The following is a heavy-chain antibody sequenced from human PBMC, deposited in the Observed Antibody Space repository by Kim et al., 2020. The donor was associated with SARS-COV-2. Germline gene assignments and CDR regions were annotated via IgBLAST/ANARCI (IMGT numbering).Heavy chain of an antibody. D-gene: IGHD3-22*01. V-gene: IGHV3-33*01. CDR2: IGYDGSNK. J-gene: IGHJ4*02. CDR3: AREQYYYDSSGTTDSDFVY. Sequence: GGSLRLSCAASGFTFSNYDMHWVRQAPGKGLEWVAVIGYDGSNKYYADSVKGRFTISRDNSKNTLYLQMNSLRAEDTAVYYCAREQYYYDSSGTTDSDFVYWGQGTLVTVSP. CDR1: GFTFSNYD.